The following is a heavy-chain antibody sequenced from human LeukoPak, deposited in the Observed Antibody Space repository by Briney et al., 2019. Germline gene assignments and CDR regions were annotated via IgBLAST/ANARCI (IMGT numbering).Heavy chain of an antibody. CDR3: ARGRQDVTMIVVVMTAVSYYLDV. CDR2: MNPSGST. V-gene: IGHV4-34*01. J-gene: IGHJ6*03. CDR1: GGSFSGYY. Sequence: SETLSLTCAVYGGSFSGYYWTWIRQTPEKGLEWVGEMNPSGSTSYNPSLKSRVTISVDTSKNQFSLKLSSVTAADTAVYYCARGRQDVTMIVVVMTAVSYYLDVWGKGTTVTVS. D-gene: IGHD3-22*01.